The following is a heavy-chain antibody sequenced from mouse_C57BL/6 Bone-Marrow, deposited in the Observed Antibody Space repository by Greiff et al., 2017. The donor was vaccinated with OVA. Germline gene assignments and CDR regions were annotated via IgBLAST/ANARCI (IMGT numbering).Heavy chain of an antibody. V-gene: IGHV3-6*01. CDR2: ISYDGSN. CDR1: GYSITSGYY. D-gene: IGHD2-1*01. J-gene: IGHJ2*01. CDR3: ARSRYGNYAGYYFDY. Sequence: ESGPGLVKPSQSLSLTCSVTGYSITSGYYWNWIRQFPGNKLEWMGYISYDGSNNYNPSLKNRISITRDTSKNQFFLKLNSVTTEDTATYYCARSRYGNYAGYYFDYWGQGTTLTVSS.